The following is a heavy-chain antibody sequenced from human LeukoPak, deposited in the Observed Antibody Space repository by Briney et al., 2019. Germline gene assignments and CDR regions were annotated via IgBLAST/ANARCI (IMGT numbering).Heavy chain of an antibody. Sequence: GGSLRLSCAASGFFVRNNYMNWVRHAPGEGLGWVSVLRGGGTSGTTYYADSVKGRFTIYRDNSKNTLYLQMNSLRAEDTAVYYCTKEYYYYMDAWGKGTTVTVSS. J-gene: IGHJ6*03. CDR1: GFFVRNNY. V-gene: IGHV3-53*01. CDR3: TKEYYYYMDA. CDR2: LRGGGTSGTT.